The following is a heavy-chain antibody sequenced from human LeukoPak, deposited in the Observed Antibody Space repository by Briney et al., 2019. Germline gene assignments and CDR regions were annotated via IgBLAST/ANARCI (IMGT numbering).Heavy chain of an antibody. Sequence: GGSLRLSCAASGFTFSSYAMSWVRQAPGRGLEWVSAISGSGGSTYYADSVKGRFTISRDNSKNTLYLQMNSLRAEDTAVYYCAKASLRRGYSGYDHYWGQGTLVTVSS. CDR2: ISGSGGST. CDR1: GFTFSSYA. J-gene: IGHJ4*02. V-gene: IGHV3-23*01. D-gene: IGHD5-12*01. CDR3: AKASLRRGYSGYDHY.